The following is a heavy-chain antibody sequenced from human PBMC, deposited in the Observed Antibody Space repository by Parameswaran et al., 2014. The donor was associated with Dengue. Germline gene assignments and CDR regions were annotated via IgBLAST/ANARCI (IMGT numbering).Heavy chain of an antibody. CDR2: IYYSGST. CDR3: AKSTVVKVVFDY. D-gene: IGHD4-23*01. Sequence: WIRQPPGKGLDWIGSIYYSGSTYYNPSLKSRVTMSIDTSKNQFSLKLSSVTAADTAMYYCAKSTVVKVVFDYWGQGTLVTVSS. J-gene: IGHJ4*02. V-gene: IGHV4-39*07.